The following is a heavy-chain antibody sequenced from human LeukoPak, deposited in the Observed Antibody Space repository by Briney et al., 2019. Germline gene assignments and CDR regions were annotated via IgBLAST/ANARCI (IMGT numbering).Heavy chain of an antibody. D-gene: IGHD6-13*01. CDR2: VYTNGGT. J-gene: IGHJ4*02. CDR3: ARDRPGGSSLDY. Sequence: PSQTLSLTCTVSGGSINSGSYYWSWIRQPAGKGLEWIGRVYTNGGTNYNPSLESRVTISVDTSKNQFSLKLSSVTAADTAVYYCARDRPGGSSLDYWGQGTLVTVSS. V-gene: IGHV4-61*02. CDR1: GGSINSGSYY.